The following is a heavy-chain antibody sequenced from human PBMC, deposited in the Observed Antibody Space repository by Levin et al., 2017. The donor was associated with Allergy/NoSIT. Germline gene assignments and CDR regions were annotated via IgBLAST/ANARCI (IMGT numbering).Heavy chain of an antibody. CDR1: GFSLSTSGMC. CDR2: IDWDDDK. CDR3: ARISLPGYCSGGSCPDY. Sequence: SGPTLVKPTQTLTLTCTFSGFSLSTSGMCVHWIRQPPGKALEWLARIDWDDDKYYSTSLKTRLTISKDTSKNQVVLTMTNMDPVDTATYYCARISLPGYCSGGSCPDYWGQGTLVTVSS. J-gene: IGHJ4*02. D-gene: IGHD2-15*01. V-gene: IGHV2-70*11.